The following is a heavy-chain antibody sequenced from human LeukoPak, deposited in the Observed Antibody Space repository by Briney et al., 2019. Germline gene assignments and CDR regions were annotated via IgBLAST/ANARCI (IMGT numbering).Heavy chain of an antibody. CDR3: AKDHDGYEM. J-gene: IGHJ3*02. CDR1: GFTFSNYA. Sequence: GGSLRLSCAASGFTFSNYAMHWVRLAPGRGLEWVALISYDGSDKYFADSVKGRFTISRDTSKNTLYLQMDSLRVEDSAVYCCAKDHDGYEMWGQGTMVTVSS. V-gene: IGHV3-30*14. CDR2: ISYDGSDK.